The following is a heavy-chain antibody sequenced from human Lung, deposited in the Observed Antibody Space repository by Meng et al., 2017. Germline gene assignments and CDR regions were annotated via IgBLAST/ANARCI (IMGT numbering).Heavy chain of an antibody. CDR2: INAGNGNT. CDR3: ARSKSIAAAGGY. CDR1: GYTFTNYA. V-gene: IGHV1-3*01. D-gene: IGHD6-13*01. Sequence: QVQLVQSGAEVKKSGASVKVFCKASGYTFTNYAMHWVRQAPGQRLEWMGWINAGNGNTKYSQKFQGRVTITRDTSASTACMELSSLRSEDTAVYYCARSKSIAAAGGYWGQGTLVTVSS. J-gene: IGHJ4*02.